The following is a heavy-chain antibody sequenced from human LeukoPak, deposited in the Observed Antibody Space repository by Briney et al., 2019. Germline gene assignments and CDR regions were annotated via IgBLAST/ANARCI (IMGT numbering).Heavy chain of an antibody. D-gene: IGHD3-22*01. Sequence: PGGSLRLSCAASGFTFNSFAMSWVRQAPGKGLEWVSAISGGGSTYYADSVKGRFTISRDNSKNTLYLQMNSLRAEDTAVYYCARVTGYMIEDYFDYWGQGTLVTVSS. CDR1: GFTFNSFA. V-gene: IGHV3-23*01. CDR2: ISGGGST. J-gene: IGHJ4*02. CDR3: ARVTGYMIEDYFDY.